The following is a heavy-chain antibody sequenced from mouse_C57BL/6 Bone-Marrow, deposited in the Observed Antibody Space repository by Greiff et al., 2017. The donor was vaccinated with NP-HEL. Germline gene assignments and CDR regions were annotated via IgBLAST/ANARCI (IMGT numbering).Heavy chain of an antibody. V-gene: IGHV10-1*01. CDR2: IRSKSNNYST. Sequence: EVKLVESGGGLVQPKGSLKLSCAASGFSFNTYAMNWVRQAPGKGLEWVARIRSKSNNYSTYYSDSVQDYFTISRDDSESMLYLQMNNLQTEDTAMYYCVGYSYGSSYRYFDVWGTGTPVTVSS. J-gene: IGHJ1*03. CDR3: VGYSYGSSYRYFDV. CDR1: GFSFNTYA. D-gene: IGHD1-1*01.